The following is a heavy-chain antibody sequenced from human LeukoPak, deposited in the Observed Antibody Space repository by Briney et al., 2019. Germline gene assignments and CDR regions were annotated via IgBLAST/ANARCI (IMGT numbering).Heavy chain of an antibody. J-gene: IGHJ3*02. D-gene: IGHD1-14*01. V-gene: IGHV1-3*01. CDR1: GYTFTSYA. CDR3: AAPRTLDAFDI. CDR2: INAGNGNT. Sequence: ASVKVSCTASGYTFTSYAMHWVRQAPGQRLEWMGWINAGNGNTKYSQKFQGRVTITRDTSASTAYMELSSLRSEDTAVYYCAAPRTLDAFDIWGQGTMVTVSS.